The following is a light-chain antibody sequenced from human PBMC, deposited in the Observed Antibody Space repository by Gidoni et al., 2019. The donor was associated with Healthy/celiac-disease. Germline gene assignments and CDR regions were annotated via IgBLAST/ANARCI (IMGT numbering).Light chain of an antibody. V-gene: IGKV3-20*01. CDR1: QRVSSSY. CDR2: GAS. Sequence: EIVLTQSPGTLSLSPGERATLSCRASQRVSSSYLAWYQQKPGQAPRLLIYGASSRATGIPDRFSGSGSGTDFTLTISRLEPEDFAVYYCQQYGSSPVFGQGTKLEIK. J-gene: IGKJ2*01. CDR3: QQYGSSPV.